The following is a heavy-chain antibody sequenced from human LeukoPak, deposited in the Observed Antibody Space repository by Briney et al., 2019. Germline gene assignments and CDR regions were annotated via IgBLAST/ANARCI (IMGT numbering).Heavy chain of an antibody. V-gene: IGHV1-69*04. CDR1: GGTFSSYA. Sequence: SVKVSCKASGGTFSSYAISWLRQAPGQGLEWMGRIIPILGIANYAQKFQGRVTITADKSTSTAYMELSSLRSEDTAVYYCARRGSYSDFDYWGQGTLVTVSS. J-gene: IGHJ4*02. CDR2: IIPILGIA. D-gene: IGHD1-26*01. CDR3: ARRGSYSDFDY.